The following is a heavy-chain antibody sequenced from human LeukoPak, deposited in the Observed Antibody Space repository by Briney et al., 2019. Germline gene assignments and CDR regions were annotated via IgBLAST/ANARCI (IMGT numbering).Heavy chain of an antibody. Sequence: GASVKVSCKASGYTFTDSFIHWVRQAPGQGPEWMGRMNANSGVTMYAQTLQDRVTMTRDTSISTAYMELSRLTSDDTAVYYCARDLSSTSNWGFDYWGQGTLVTVSS. J-gene: IGHJ4*02. D-gene: IGHD7-27*01. CDR3: ARDLSSTSNWGFDY. CDR2: MNANSGVT. CDR1: GYTFTDSF. V-gene: IGHV1-2*06.